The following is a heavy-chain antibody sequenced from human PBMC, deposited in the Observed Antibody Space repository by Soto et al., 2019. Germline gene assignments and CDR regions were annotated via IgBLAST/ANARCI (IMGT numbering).Heavy chain of an antibody. Sequence: EVQLLDSGGGLVQPGGSLRLSCAASGFMFSCCAMSWVRQAPGKGLEWVSTIHGDGDYSHYTDSVEGRFTISRDNSRNRLSLQMISLRGDDTAVYYCAKTRGGGSYTNWSCGVWGRGTLVTVSS. J-gene: IGHJ2*01. CDR1: GFMFSCCA. CDR2: IHGDGDYS. D-gene: IGHD1-26*01. V-gene: IGHV3-23*01. CDR3: AKTRGGGSYTNWSCGV.